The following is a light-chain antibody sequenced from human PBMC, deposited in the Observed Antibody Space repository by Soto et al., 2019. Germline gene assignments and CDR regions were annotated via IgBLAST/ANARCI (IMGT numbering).Light chain of an antibody. CDR2: DAS. V-gene: IGKV3-11*01. Sequence: TQSPDTLSVSPGEVATLSGRASQSVSSSLAWYQQKPGQAPRLLIYDASNRATGIPARFSGSGSGTDFTLTISSLEPEDFAVYYCQQRSNWPPLTFGGGTKVDIK. J-gene: IGKJ4*01. CDR1: QSVSSS. CDR3: QQRSNWPPLT.